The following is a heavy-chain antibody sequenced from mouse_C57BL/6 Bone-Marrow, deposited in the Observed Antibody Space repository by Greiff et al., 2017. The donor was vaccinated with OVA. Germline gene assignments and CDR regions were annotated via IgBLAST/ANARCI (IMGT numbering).Heavy chain of an antibody. CDR1: GFTFSNYW. V-gene: IGHV6-3*01. CDR3: TGPRWFKALAY. D-gene: IGHD2-3*01. J-gene: IGHJ3*01. CDR2: IRLKSDNYAT. Sequence: EVKVEESGGGLVQPGGSMKLSCVASGFTFSNYWMNWVRQSPEKGLEWVAQIRLKSDNYATHYAESVKGRFTISRDDSKSSVYLQMNNLRAEDTGIYYCTGPRWFKALAYWGQGTLVTVSA.